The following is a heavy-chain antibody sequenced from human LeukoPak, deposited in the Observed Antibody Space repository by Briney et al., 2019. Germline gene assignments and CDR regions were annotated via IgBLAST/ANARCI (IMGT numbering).Heavy chain of an antibody. D-gene: IGHD6-19*01. CDR1: GFTFSIYA. V-gene: IGHV3-23*01. Sequence: PGGSLRLSCAASGFTFSIYAMTWVRQAPGKGLEWVSTFYETDKTDYADSVKGRFTISRDTPKNMLYLQMNSLRAEDTAIYYCAKRGAGSGGLHFWGQGTLVTVSS. CDR2: FYETDKT. CDR3: AKRGAGSGGLHF. J-gene: IGHJ4*02.